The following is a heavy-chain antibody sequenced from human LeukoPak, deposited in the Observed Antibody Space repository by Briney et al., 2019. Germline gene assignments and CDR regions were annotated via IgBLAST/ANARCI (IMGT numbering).Heavy chain of an antibody. Sequence: ASVKVSCKASGGTFSSYAISWVRQAPGQGLEWMGGIIPIFGTANYAQKFQDRVTIAADESTNTAYMELNSLTSEDTAVYYCAGGDSGSYFAYWGQGTLVTVSS. CDR3: AGGDSGSYFAY. CDR1: GGTFSSYA. V-gene: IGHV1-69*01. J-gene: IGHJ4*02. D-gene: IGHD1-26*01. CDR2: IIPIFGTA.